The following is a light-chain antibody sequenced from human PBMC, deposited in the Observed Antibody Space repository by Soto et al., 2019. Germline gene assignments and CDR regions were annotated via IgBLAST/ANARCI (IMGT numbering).Light chain of an antibody. Sequence: QSVLTQPPSVSEAPRQTVTISCSGSNSNIGNNVVSWYQQLPGKAPTLLIHYNNLLPSGVADRFSGSKSGTSAFLAISSVRSADEADYYCAAWDAKLSGPVFGRGTKLTVL. CDR1: NSNIGNNV. CDR3: AAWDAKLSGPV. J-gene: IGLJ3*02. V-gene: IGLV1-36*01. CDR2: YNN.